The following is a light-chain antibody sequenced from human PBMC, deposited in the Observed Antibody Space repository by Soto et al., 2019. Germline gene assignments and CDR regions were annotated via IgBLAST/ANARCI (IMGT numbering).Light chain of an antibody. CDR2: EVT. V-gene: IGLV2-14*01. Sequence: QSALTQPASVSGSPGQSITISCTGTSSDVGAYNFVSWYQHHPGRAPKVIIYEVTIRPSGVSNRFSGSKSGNTASLTISGLQAEDEADYYCSSYTTSAHYVFGSGTKLTVL. CDR1: SSDVGAYNF. J-gene: IGLJ1*01. CDR3: SSYTTSAHYV.